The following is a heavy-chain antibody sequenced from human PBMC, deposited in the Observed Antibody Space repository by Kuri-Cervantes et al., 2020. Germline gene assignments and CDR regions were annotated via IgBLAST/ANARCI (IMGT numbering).Heavy chain of an antibody. D-gene: IGHD3-10*01. CDR3: AKRDGWFGEGYYYGMDV. Sequence: GESLKISCVASGFTFSTYAMSWVRQAPGKGLEWVSAIRGGSGSTFYADPAKGRFTISRDNSKNTLYLQMNSLRAEDTAVYYCAKRDGWFGEGYYYGMDVWGQGTTVTVSS. CDR2: IRGGSGST. J-gene: IGHJ6*02. V-gene: IGHV3-23*01. CDR1: GFTFSTYA.